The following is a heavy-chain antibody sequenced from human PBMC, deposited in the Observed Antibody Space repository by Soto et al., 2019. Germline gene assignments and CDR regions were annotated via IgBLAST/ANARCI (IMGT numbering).Heavy chain of an antibody. CDR2: INHSGSA. D-gene: IGHD3-22*01. CDR1: GGSFSGYI. V-gene: IGHV4-34*01. Sequence: ETLSLTCDVYGGSFSGYIWTWIRQTPGKGLQRIGQINHSGSAIYTPSLKSRVTMSVDTSNNQFSLKLSSVTAADTAVYYCARQASGYYYGWFDPWGQGTLVTVSS. J-gene: IGHJ5*02. CDR3: ARQASGYYYGWFDP.